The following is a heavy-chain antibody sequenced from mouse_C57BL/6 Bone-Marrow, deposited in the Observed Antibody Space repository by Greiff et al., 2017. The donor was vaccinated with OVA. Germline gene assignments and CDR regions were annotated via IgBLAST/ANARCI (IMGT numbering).Heavy chain of an antibody. CDR1: GFTFSSYA. V-gene: IGHV5-4*01. CDR2: ISDGGSYT. J-gene: IGHJ3*01. CDR3: AREAFAY. Sequence: EVQLVESGGGLVKPGGSLKLSCAASGFTFSSYAMSWVRQTPEKRLEWVATISDGGSYTYYPDNVKGRFTISRDNAKNNLYRQMGDLKAEDTAMYYCAREAFAYWGQGTLVTVSA.